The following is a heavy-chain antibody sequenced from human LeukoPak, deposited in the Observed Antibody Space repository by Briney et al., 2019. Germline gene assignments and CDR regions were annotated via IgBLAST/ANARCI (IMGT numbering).Heavy chain of an antibody. D-gene: IGHD3-3*01. CDR1: GYTFTGYY. Sequence: GASVKVSCKASGYTFTGYYMHWVRQAPGQGLEWMGWINSNSGGTNYAQKFQGRVTMTRYTSISTAYMGLSRLRSDDTAVYYCARVFREVWSGENFDYWGQGTLVTVSS. J-gene: IGHJ4*02. CDR2: INSNSGGT. CDR3: ARVFREVWSGENFDY. V-gene: IGHV1-2*02.